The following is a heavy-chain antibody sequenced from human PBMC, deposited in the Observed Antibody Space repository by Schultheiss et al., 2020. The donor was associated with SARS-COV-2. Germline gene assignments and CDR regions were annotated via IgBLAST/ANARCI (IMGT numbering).Heavy chain of an antibody. CDR2: ISSSGGST. CDR1: GFTFSSYA. V-gene: IGHV3-23*01. J-gene: IGHJ3*02. D-gene: IGHD3-22*01. CDR3: AKVYDSSGYYWGDAFDI. Sequence: GESLKISCAASGFTFSSYAMSWVRQAPGKGLEWVSAISSSGGSTYYADSVKGRFTISRDNSKNTLYLQMNSLRAEDTAVYYCAKVYDSSGYYWGDAFDIWGQGTTVTVSS.